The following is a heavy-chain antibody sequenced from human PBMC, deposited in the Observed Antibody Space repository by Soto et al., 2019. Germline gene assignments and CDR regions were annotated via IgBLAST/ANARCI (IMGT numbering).Heavy chain of an antibody. CDR3: ARYSGRYLSFDY. J-gene: IGHJ4*02. Sequence: QITLKESGPTLVKPTQTLTLTCTFSGFSLSTSGVGVGWIRQPPGKALEWLALFYWDDDKAYSPALKSRLTITKDTSKNQVVLTMTNMDPVDTATYYCARYSGRYLSFDYWGQGTLVTVSS. CDR1: GFSLSTSGVG. CDR2: FYWDDDK. V-gene: IGHV2-5*02. D-gene: IGHD1-26*01.